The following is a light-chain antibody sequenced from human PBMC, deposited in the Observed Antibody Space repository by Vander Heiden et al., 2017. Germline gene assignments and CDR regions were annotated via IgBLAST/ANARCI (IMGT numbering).Light chain of an antibody. V-gene: IGLV7-46*01. CDR1: TGTVTSGHY. CDR2: DTS. J-gene: IGLJ3*02. Sequence: QAVVTPDPSLPVSPGGTVTPTGGSSTGTVTSGHYPYWVQQRPGQAPRTLIDDTSDKHSWTPARFSGSLLGGKAALTRSGAQPEDEAEYFCWLSYSGARGVFGGGTKLTVL. CDR3: WLSYSGARGV.